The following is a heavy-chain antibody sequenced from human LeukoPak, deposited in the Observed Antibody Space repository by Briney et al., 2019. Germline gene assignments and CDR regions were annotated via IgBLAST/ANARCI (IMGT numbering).Heavy chain of an antibody. CDR3: ASLLGEQQLVFFSAFDI. Sequence: GASVKVSCKASGGTFSNYDISWVRQAPGQGLEWMGGIIPIFGASNYAQKFQGRVTITADKSTSTAYMELSSLRSEDTAVYYCASLLGEQQLVFFSAFDIWGQGTMVTVSS. CDR1: GGTFSNYD. V-gene: IGHV1-69*06. CDR2: IIPIFGAS. J-gene: IGHJ3*02. D-gene: IGHD6-13*01.